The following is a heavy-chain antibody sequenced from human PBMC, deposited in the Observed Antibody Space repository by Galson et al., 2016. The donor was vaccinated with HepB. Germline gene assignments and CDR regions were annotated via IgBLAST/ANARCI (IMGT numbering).Heavy chain of an antibody. V-gene: IGHV5-10-1*01. CDR2: IDPRDSYT. D-gene: IGHD3-10*01. CDR1: GYDFTTHW. Sequence: QSGAEVKKPGESLRISRKGSGYDFTTHWISWVRQVPGKGLEWMGKIDPRDSYTNYSLSFQGHVTISADKSISTAYLQWSSLKASDTAIYYCARRTYYDSGTYWYFDVWGRGTLVTVSS. J-gene: IGHJ2*01. CDR3: ARRTYYDSGTYWYFDV.